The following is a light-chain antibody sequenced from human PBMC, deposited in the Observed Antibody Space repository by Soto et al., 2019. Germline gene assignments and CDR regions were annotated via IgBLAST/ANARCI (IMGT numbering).Light chain of an antibody. CDR1: QSINNW. Sequence: DIHITQSPSTLSSSFVDRLTITCRASQSINNWLAWYQKKPGRAPKLLIYKASVLETVAPSRFSGTGSGTEFTLTINGLQPDDFATYYCQQYSSYSPITFGQGTRLEIK. V-gene: IGKV1-5*03. CDR2: KAS. J-gene: IGKJ5*01. CDR3: QQYSSYSPIT.